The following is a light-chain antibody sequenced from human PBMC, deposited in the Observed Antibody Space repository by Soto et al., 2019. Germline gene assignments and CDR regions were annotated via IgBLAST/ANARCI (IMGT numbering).Light chain of an antibody. CDR1: QNLLNSNGYNY. CDR2: VGS. V-gene: IGKV2-28*01. CDR3: MRALQTPLT. J-gene: IGKJ4*01. Sequence: DIVMTQSPLSLPVTPGEPASISCRSSQNLLNSNGYNYLDWYVQKPGQSPQLLIYVGSSRASGVPEKLSGRGSGTDFTLKISRVEAEDVGVYYCMRALQTPLTFGGGTMVEIK.